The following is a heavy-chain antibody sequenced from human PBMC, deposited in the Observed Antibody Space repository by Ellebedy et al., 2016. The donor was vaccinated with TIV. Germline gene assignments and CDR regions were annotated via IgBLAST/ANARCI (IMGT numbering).Heavy chain of an antibody. Sequence: SETLSLTXAISGGSISSYCWSWSRQPPGKGLEWIGRIYTSGNTNYNPSLKSRVTMSVDTSKNQFSLKLSSVTAADTAVYYCARDVPMGTVTTGNWFDPWGQGILVTVSS. CDR3: ARDVPMGTVTTGNWFDP. CDR1: GGSISSYC. CDR2: IYTSGNT. J-gene: IGHJ5*02. D-gene: IGHD4-17*01. V-gene: IGHV4-4*07.